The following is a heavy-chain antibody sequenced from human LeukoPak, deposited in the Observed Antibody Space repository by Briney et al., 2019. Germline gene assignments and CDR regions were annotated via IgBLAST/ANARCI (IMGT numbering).Heavy chain of an antibody. CDR3: ARTTTPHYYGSGSYALGY. J-gene: IGHJ4*02. CDR1: GFTFSTYA. Sequence: GRSLRLSCAASGFTFSTYAMHWVRQGPGKGLEWVAFISYDGSNKYYADSVKGRFTISRDNSKNTLYLQMSSLSAEDTAVYYCARTTTPHYYGSGSYALGYWGQGTLVTVPS. V-gene: IGHV3-30-3*01. D-gene: IGHD3-10*01. CDR2: ISYDGSNK.